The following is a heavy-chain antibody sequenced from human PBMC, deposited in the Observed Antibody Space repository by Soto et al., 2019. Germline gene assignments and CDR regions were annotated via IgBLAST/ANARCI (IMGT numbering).Heavy chain of an antibody. Sequence: SETLSLTCTVSGGSISSGGYYWSWIRRHPGKGLEWIGYIYYSGSTYYNPSLKSRVTISVDTSKNQFSLKLSSVTAADTAVYYCARARWTAAGTNWFDPWGQGTLVTVSS. CDR1: GGSISSGGYY. J-gene: IGHJ5*02. CDR2: IYYSGST. D-gene: IGHD6-13*01. V-gene: IGHV4-31*03. CDR3: ARARWTAAGTNWFDP.